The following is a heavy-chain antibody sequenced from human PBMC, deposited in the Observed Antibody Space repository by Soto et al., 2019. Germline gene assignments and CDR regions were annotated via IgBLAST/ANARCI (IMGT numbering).Heavy chain of an antibody. J-gene: IGHJ5*02. CDR1: GASITTSGSY. CDR2: IYYSGST. V-gene: IGHV4-61*05. Sequence: SETLSLTCPFPGASITTSGSYWGWIRQPPGKGLEWIGYIYYSGSTNYNPSLKSRVTISVDTSKNQFSLKLSSVTAADTAVYYCARGRGYSYGLDPWGQGTLVTVS. D-gene: IGHD5-18*01. CDR3: ARGRGYSYGLDP.